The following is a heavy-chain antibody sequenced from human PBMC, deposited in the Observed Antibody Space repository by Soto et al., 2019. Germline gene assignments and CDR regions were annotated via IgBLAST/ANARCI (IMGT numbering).Heavy chain of an antibody. J-gene: IGHJ4*02. D-gene: IGHD3-10*01. V-gene: IGHV3-74*01. Sequence: GGSLRLSCAASGFTFSSYWMHWVRQAPGKGLVWVSRIVGDGSSTRYADSVKGRFTISRDNAKNTLYLQMNSLKAEDTAVYYCATVTYFYGSGSYAPFDYWGQGTLVTVSS. CDR2: IVGDGSST. CDR1: GFTFSSYW. CDR3: ATVTYFYGSGSYAPFDY.